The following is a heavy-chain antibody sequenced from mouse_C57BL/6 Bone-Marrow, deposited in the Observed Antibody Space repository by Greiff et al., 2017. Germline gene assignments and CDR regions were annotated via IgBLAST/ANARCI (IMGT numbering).Heavy chain of an antibody. J-gene: IGHJ3*01. CDR2: IYPGSGST. CDR3: ARGVCAF. Sequence: QVQLQQPGAELVKPGASVKMSCKASGYTFTSYWITWVKQRPGQGLAWIGDIYPGSGSTNYNEKFKSKATLTVDTSSSTAYMQLSSLTSEDAAVYYCARGVCAFWGQGTLVTVSA. V-gene: IGHV1-55*01. CDR1: GYTFTSYW.